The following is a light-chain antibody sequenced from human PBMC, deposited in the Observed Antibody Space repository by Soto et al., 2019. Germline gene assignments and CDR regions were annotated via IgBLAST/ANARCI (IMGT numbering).Light chain of an antibody. CDR2: GAS. CDR3: QQYNNWSPT. Sequence: MTQSPSTLSASVGERVTISCRASQSVSGWLAWYQQKPGQAPRLLIYGASTRATGVPSRFSGSGSGTEFTLTISSLQSDDFATYYCQQYNNWSPTFGQGTKVEIK. V-gene: IGKV3-15*01. CDR1: QSVSGW. J-gene: IGKJ1*01.